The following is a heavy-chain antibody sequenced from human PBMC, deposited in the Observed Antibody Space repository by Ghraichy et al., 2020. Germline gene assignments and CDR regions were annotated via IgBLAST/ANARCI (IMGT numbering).Heavy chain of an antibody. J-gene: IGHJ6*03. Sequence: SVKVSCKASGGTFSSYAISWVRQAPGQGLEWMGGIIPIFGTANYAQKFQGRVTITADESTSTAYMELSSLRSEDTAVYYCARRGGGEGCGGDCYSYYYYCMDVWGKGTTVTVSS. D-gene: IGHD2-21*01. CDR2: IIPIFGTA. CDR3: ARRGGGEGCGGDCYSYYYYCMDV. V-gene: IGHV1-69*13. CDR1: GGTFSSYA.